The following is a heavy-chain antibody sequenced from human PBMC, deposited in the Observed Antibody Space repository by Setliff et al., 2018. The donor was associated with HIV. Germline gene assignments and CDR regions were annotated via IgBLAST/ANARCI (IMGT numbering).Heavy chain of an antibody. CDR1: GYTFNHYY. J-gene: IGHJ4*02. V-gene: IGHV1-46*02. CDR3: ARAYYDSVWGSHRYRFYYFDY. Sequence: ASVKVSCKASGYTFNHYYMHWVRQAPGQGLEWMGIINPSDNRTYYAQKFQGRVTMTRDTSTSSVYMELRSLRSEDTAVSYCARAYYDSVWGSHRYRFYYFDYWGQGSLVTVSS. D-gene: IGHD3-16*02. CDR2: INPSDNRT.